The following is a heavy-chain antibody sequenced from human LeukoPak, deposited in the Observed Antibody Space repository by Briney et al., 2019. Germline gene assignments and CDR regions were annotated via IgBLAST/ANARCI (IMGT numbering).Heavy chain of an antibody. CDR1: GGSISSGGYY. CDR2: IYHSGST. V-gene: IGHV4-30-2*01. J-gene: IGHJ6*02. CDR3: ARDYGSGSYYGPYYYYGMDV. D-gene: IGHD3-10*01. Sequence: SETLSLTCTVSGGSISSGGYYWSWIRQPPGKGLEWIGYIYHSGSTYYNPSLKSRVTISVDTSKNQFSLKLSSVTAADTAVYYCARDYGSGSYYGPYYYYGMDVWGQGTTVTVSS.